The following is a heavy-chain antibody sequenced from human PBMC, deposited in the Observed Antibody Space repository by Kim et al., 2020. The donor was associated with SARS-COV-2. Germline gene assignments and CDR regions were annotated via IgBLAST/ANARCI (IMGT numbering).Heavy chain of an antibody. J-gene: IGHJ6*02. D-gene: IGHD6-13*01. V-gene: IGHV3-7*03. Sequence: GGSLRLSCAASGFTFSSYWMSWVRQAPGKGLEWVANIKQDGSEKYYVDSVKGRFTISRDNAKNSLYLQMNSLRAEDTAVYYCARDRVVAAATGYYYYYGMDVWGQGTTVTVSS. CDR3: ARDRVVAAATGYYYYYGMDV. CDR2: IKQDGSEK. CDR1: GFTFSSYW.